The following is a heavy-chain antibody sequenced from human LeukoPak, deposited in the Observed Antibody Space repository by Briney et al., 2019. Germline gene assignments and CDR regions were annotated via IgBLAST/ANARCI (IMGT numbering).Heavy chain of an antibody. CDR1: GYTFISYS. V-gene: IGHV1-18*01. J-gene: IGHJ4*02. CDR3: RREPRYRPIDY. CDR2: ISPYSGNT. Sequence: ASVKVSCKASGYTFISYSLTWVRQAPGQGLEWMGWISPYSGNTNYAENFQDRVTLTTDTSTGTAYMELRSLRSDDTAVYYCRREPRYRPIDYWGQGTLVTVSS. D-gene: IGHD3-9*01.